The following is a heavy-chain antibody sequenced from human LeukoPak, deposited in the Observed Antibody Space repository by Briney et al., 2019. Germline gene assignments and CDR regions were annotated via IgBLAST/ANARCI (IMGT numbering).Heavy chain of an antibody. D-gene: IGHD5-24*01. CDR3: AKDRGATIDYFDH. V-gene: IGHV3-48*01. CDR1: GFTFSDYS. J-gene: IGHJ4*02. Sequence: GGSLRLSCAASGFTFSDYSLNWIRQAPGKGLEWVSYSSGSGSTIYSADFVRGRFTISRDNSKSTLYLQMNTLRAEDTAVYYCAKDRGATIDYFDHWGQGTLVTVFS. CDR2: SSGSGSTI.